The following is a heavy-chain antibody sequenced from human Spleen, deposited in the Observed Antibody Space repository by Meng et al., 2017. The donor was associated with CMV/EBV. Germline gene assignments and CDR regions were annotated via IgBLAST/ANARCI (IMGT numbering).Heavy chain of an antibody. Sequence: GESLKISCAASGFTFSSYWMSWVRQAPGKGLEWVANIKQDGSEKYYVDSVKGRFTISRDNAKNSLYLQMNSLRAEDTAVYYCARYLYCSSTSCPVYYYYGMDVWGQGTTVTVSS. D-gene: IGHD2-2*01. J-gene: IGHJ6*02. V-gene: IGHV3-7*01. CDR2: IKQDGSEK. CDR3: ARYLYCSSTSCPVYYYYGMDV. CDR1: GFTFSSYW.